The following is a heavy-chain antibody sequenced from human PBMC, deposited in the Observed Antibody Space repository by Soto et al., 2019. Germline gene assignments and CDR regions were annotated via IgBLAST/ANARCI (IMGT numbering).Heavy chain of an antibody. Sequence: QVQLVQSGAEVKKPGSSVKVSCTASGGTFSRYAISWVRQAPGQGPEWMGGIIPVFDTPNYAQKFQGRVTIIADESTSTAYMELSAPRSEDTAVYYCASSDSYDSSGFYGRFAFWGQGTLVTVSS. CDR3: ASSDSYDSSGFYGRFAF. CDR1: GGTFSRYA. V-gene: IGHV1-69*01. D-gene: IGHD3-22*01. J-gene: IGHJ4*02. CDR2: IIPVFDTP.